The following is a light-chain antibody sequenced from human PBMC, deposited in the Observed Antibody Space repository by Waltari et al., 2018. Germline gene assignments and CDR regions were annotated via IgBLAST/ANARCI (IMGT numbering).Light chain of an antibody. J-gene: IGLJ1*01. CDR2: SND. V-gene: IGLV1-44*01. Sequence: QSILTQPPSVSGTPRQRVTISCSGSASNIGSKNENWYQHLPGTAPKIVISSNDQRPSGVPDRFSGSKSGTSASLAINGLQSEDEADYYCVAWDDSLRGPVFGTGTKVTVL. CDR3: VAWDDSLRGPV. CDR1: ASNIGSKN.